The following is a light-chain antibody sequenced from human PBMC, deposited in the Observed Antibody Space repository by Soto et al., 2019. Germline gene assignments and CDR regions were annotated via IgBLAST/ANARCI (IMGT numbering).Light chain of an antibody. CDR2: GAS. CDR3: QQYGSSPMYP. V-gene: IGKV3-20*01. Sequence: EIVLTQSPGTLSLSPGERATLSCRASQSVSSSYLAWYQQKPGQAPRLLIYGASSRATRIPDRFSGSGSGTACNLTISILEPDEFAVYYCQQYGSSPMYPFGQGTKLEI. J-gene: IGKJ2*01. CDR1: QSVSSSY.